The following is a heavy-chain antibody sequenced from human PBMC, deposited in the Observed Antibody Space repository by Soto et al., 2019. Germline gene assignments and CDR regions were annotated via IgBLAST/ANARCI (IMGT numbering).Heavy chain of an antibody. V-gene: IGHV4-39*01. CDR3: AGQTFTIAAASYGRSNWFDP. CDR1: GGSITSSSHF. D-gene: IGHD6-25*01. CDR2: IYFTGNT. Sequence: KPSETLSLTCSASGGSITSSSHFWGWVRQPPGKGLEWIGTIYFTGNTYYTPPLKSRLTMSIDTSKNEFSLRLNSVTAADTAVYYCAGQTFTIAAASYGRSNWFDPWGPGTLVTVSS. J-gene: IGHJ5*02.